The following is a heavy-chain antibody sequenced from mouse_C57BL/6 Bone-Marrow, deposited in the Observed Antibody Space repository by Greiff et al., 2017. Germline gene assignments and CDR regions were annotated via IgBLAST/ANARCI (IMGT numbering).Heavy chain of an antibody. J-gene: IGHJ4*01. Sequence: EVMLVESGGGLVKPGGSLKLSCAASGFTFSDYGMHWVRQAPEMGLEWVAYISSGSSPIYYADTVKGRFTISRDNAKNTLFLQMTSLRSEDTAMYYCARRYYGSSYDYYAMDYWGQGTSVTVSS. CDR3: ARRYYGSSYDYYAMDY. D-gene: IGHD1-1*01. CDR2: ISSGSSPI. CDR1: GFTFSDYG. V-gene: IGHV5-17*01.